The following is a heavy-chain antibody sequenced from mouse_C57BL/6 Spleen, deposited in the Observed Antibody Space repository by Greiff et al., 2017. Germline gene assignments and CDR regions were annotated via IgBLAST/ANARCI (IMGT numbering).Heavy chain of an antibody. V-gene: IGHV5-16*01. CDR2: INYDGSST. CDR1: GFTFSDYY. Sequence: DVQLVESEGGLVQPGSSMKLSCTASGFTFSDYYMAWVRQVPEKGLEWVANINYDGSSTYYLDSLKSRFIISRDNAKNILYLQMSSLKSEDTATYYCARGSSGSSRGFDYWGQGTTLTVSS. CDR3: ARGSSGSSRGFDY. D-gene: IGHD1-1*01. J-gene: IGHJ2*01.